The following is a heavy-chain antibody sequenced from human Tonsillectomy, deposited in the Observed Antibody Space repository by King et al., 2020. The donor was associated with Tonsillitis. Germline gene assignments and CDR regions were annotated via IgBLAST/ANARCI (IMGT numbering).Heavy chain of an antibody. J-gene: IGHJ6*02. CDR2: ISGSGGST. CDR3: AKVSVDYYYYFMDV. Sequence: VQLVESGGGLVQPGGSLRLSCAASGFTFSNYAMSWVRQAPGKGLEWVSAISGSGGSTYYADSVKGRFTISRDNSKNTLYLQRNSLRDEDTAVYYCAKVSVDYYYYFMDVWGQGTTVTVSS. CDR1: GFTFSNYA. V-gene: IGHV3-23*04.